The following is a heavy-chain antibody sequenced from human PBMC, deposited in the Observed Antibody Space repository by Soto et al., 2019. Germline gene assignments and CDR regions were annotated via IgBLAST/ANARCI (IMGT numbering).Heavy chain of an antibody. CDR2: IKQDGTEK. J-gene: IGHJ2*01. CDR1: GFTFSNYW. D-gene: IGHD1-1*01. CDR3: ARSGVVGTRLQYIDL. Sequence: HPGGSLRLSCAASGFTFSNYWMCWVRQAPGKGLEWVANIKQDGTEKYYVDSVTGRFTISRDNAKNSLYLQINSLRVEDTAVYHCARSGVVGTRLQYIDLWGRGTLVTVSS. V-gene: IGHV3-7*01.